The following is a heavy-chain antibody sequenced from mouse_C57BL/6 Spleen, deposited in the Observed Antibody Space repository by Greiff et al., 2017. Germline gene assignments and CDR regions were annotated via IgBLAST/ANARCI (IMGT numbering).Heavy chain of an antibody. CDR2: IYPGSGNT. J-gene: IGHJ2*01. CDR1: GYSFTSYY. V-gene: IGHV1-66*01. CDR3: ALITTVYYFDY. Sequence: LQESGPELVKPGASVKISCKASGYSFTSYYIHWVKQRPGQGLEWIGWIYPGSGNTKYNEKFKGKATLTADTSSSTAYMQLSSLTSEDSAVYYCALITTVYYFDYWGQGTTLTVSS. D-gene: IGHD1-1*01.